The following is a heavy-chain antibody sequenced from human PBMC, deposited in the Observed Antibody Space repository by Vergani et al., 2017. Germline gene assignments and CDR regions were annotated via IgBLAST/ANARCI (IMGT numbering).Heavy chain of an antibody. V-gene: IGHV4-59*02. J-gene: IGHJ5*02. CDR3: ASDTHSGQRADR. Sequence: QAKLQESGPGLVKPSETLSLTCTVSGASVNSYYWSWIRQPPGKGLEWMGYVSFRGDTLYDPSVKGRMTISLNTSSNQFSLYLTSVTAADTAVYYCASDTHSGQRADRWGQGILVTVTS. CDR2: VSFRGDT. D-gene: IGHD6-19*01. CDR1: GASVNSYY.